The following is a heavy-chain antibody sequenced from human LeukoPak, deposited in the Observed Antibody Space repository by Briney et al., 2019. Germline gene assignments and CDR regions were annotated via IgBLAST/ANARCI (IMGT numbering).Heavy chain of an antibody. CDR1: GFTFSSSA. CDR3: ARMANYYYYMDV. CDR2: ISGSGSGGST. J-gene: IGHJ6*03. Sequence: PGGSLRLSCAASGFTFSSSAMSWVRQAPGKGLEWVSSISGSGSGGSTYYADSVKGRFTISRDNSKNTLYLQMNSLIAEDTAVYYCARMANYYYYMDVWGKGTTVTVSS. V-gene: IGHV3-23*01. D-gene: IGHD5-24*01.